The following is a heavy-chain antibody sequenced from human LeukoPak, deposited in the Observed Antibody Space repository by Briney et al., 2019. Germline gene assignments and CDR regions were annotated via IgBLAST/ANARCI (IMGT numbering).Heavy chain of an antibody. J-gene: IGHJ3*02. D-gene: IGHD3-10*01. CDR1: GFTFSSYA. Sequence: PGGSLRLSCAASGFTFSSYAMSWVRQVPGKGLEWVSAISGSGGSTYYADSVKGRFTISRDNSRNTLYLQMNSLRAEDTAVYYCARDLMVRGAFCVRAFDIWGQGTMVTVSS. CDR3: ARDLMVRGAFCVRAFDI. V-gene: IGHV3-23*01. CDR2: ISGSGGST.